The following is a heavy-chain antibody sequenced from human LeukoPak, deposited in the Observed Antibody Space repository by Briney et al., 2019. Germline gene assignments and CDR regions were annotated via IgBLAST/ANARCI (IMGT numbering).Heavy chain of an antibody. V-gene: IGHV1-8*03. CDR2: MNPNSGNT. CDR3: ARGRRDCITMVRGVICYYYMDV. CDR1: GYTFTSYD. Sequence: ASVKVSCKASGYTFTSYDINWVQQATGQGLEWMGWMNPNSGNTGYAQKFQGRVTITRNTSISTAYMELSSLRSEDTAVYYCARGRRDCITMVRGVICYYYMDVWGKGTTVTVSS. J-gene: IGHJ6*03. D-gene: IGHD3-10*01.